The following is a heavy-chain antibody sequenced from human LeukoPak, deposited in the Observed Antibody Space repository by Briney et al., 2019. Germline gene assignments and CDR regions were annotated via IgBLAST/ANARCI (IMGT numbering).Heavy chain of an antibody. D-gene: IGHD3-22*01. CDR1: GGSISSYY. CDR2: IYYSGST. J-gene: IGHJ4*02. CDR3: ARSRTYYYDSSGYLYYFDY. Sequence: SETLSLTCTVSGGSISSYYWSWIRQPPGKGLEWIGYIYYSGSTNYNPSLKSRVTISVDTSKNQFSLKLSSVTAADTAVYYCARSRTYYYDSSGYLYYFDYWGQGTLVTVSS. V-gene: IGHV4-59*01.